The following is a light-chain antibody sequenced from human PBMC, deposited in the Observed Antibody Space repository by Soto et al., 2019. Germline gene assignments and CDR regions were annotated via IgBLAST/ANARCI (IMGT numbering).Light chain of an antibody. V-gene: IGKV3-20*01. CDR1: QSLSSNF. Sequence: EIVLTQSPGTLSLSPGDRATLSCRASQSLSSNFLAWYQQKPGQAPRLLIYGASRRATDIPDRFSGSGSGTDFALNITRLEPADFAVYFCQQYDTFPRTFGQGTKVEIQ. CDR3: QQYDTFPRT. J-gene: IGKJ1*01. CDR2: GAS.